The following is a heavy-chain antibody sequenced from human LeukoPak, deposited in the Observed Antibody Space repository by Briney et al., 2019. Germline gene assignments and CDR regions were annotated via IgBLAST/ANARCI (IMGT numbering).Heavy chain of an antibody. J-gene: IGHJ4*02. D-gene: IGHD4-17*01. CDR2: FGHSGTI. Sequence: AESLRLSCAASGFHFSAYDMHWVRQAPGEGLEWVAYFGHSGTIYYADSVRGRFTISRDNAKNSLHLQMNSLRADDTAVYYCAGYGDYPYWGQGTPVTVSS. V-gene: IGHV3-69-1*01. CDR1: GFHFSAYD. CDR3: AGYGDYPY.